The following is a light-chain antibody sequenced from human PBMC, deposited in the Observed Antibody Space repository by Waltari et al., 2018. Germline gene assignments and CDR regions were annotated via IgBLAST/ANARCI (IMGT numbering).Light chain of an antibody. J-gene: IGKJ4*01. CDR3: QQYDNLPLT. V-gene: IGKV1-33*01. Sequence: DIQMTQSPSSLSASVGDRVTITCQASQDIINYLNWYQQKPGKAPKLLIYDASHLETGVPSRFSGSGSGTDFTFTISSLQSEDIATYYCQQYDNLPLTFGGGTKVEI. CDR1: QDIINY. CDR2: DAS.